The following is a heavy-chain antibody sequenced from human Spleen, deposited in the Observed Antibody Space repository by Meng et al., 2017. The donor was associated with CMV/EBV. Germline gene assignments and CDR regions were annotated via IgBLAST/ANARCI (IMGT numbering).Heavy chain of an antibody. CDR1: GYTFTGYY. J-gene: IGHJ5*02. CDR3: ARDRASIAVALLGEPKSSGRYNWFDP. Sequence: ASVKVSCKASGYTFTGYYMHWVRQAPGQGLEWMGWINPNSGGTNYAQKFQGRVTMTRDTSISTAYMELSRLRSDDTAVYYCARDRASIAVALLGEPKSSGRYNWFDPWGQGTLVTVSS. CDR2: INPNSGGT. V-gene: IGHV1-2*02. D-gene: IGHD6-19*01.